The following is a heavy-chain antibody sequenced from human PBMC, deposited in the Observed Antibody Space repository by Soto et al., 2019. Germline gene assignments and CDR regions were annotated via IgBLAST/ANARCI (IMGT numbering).Heavy chain of an antibody. V-gene: IGHV3-53*01. CDR2: IYSGGST. CDR1: GFTVSSNY. J-gene: IGHJ4*02. CDR3: ARVIKSSSWYPGGYFDY. D-gene: IGHD6-13*01. Sequence: GGSLRLSCAASGFTVSSNYMSWVRQAPGKGLKWVSLIYSGGSTYYADSVKGRFTIPRDNSKNTLYLQMNSLRAEDTAVYYCARVIKSSSWYPGGYFDYWGQGTLVTVSS.